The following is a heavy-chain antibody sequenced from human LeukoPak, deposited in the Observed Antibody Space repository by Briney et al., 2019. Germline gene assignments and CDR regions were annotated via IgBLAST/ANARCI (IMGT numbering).Heavy chain of an antibody. Sequence: GASVKVSCKASGYIFTGYYMHWVRQAPGQGLEWMGWINPNSGGTNYAQKFQGRVTMTRDTSISTAYMELSRLRSDDTAVYYCARAPYGVVTHDAFDIWGQGTMVTVSS. J-gene: IGHJ3*02. V-gene: IGHV1-2*02. CDR1: GYIFTGYY. D-gene: IGHD4-23*01. CDR2: INPNSGGT. CDR3: ARAPYGVVTHDAFDI.